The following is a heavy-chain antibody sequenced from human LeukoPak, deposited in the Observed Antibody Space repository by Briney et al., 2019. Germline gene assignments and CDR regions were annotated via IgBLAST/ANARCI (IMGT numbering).Heavy chain of an antibody. Sequence: GGSLRLSCAASGFTFSSYWMHWVRQAPGKGLVWVSRINSDGSSTSYADSVKGRFTISRDNAKNTLYLQMNSLRAEDTAVYCCAKGGTESSSSRSGFDIWGQGTMVTVSS. J-gene: IGHJ3*02. D-gene: IGHD6-6*01. CDR3: AKGGTESSSSRSGFDI. CDR2: INSDGSST. V-gene: IGHV3-74*01. CDR1: GFTFSSYW.